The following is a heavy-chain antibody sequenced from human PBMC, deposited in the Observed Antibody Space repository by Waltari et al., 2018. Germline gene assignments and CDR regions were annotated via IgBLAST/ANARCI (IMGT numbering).Heavy chain of an antibody. D-gene: IGHD1-26*01. Sequence: QVQLQQWGAGLLKPSETLSLTCAVYGGSFSGYYWSWIRQPPGKGLEWIGEINHSGSTNYNPSLKSRVTISVDTSKNQFSLKLSSVTAADTAVYYCARDHTSGSYLARGWGQGTLVTVSS. CDR3: ARDHTSGSYLARG. CDR2: INHSGST. V-gene: IGHV4-34*01. J-gene: IGHJ4*02. CDR1: GGSFSGYY.